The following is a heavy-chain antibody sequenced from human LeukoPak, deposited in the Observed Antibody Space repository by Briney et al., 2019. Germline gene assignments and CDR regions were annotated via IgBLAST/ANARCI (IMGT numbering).Heavy chain of an antibody. CDR1: GFTFSSYA. CDR3: AKDHGYGQQGY. D-gene: IGHD5-18*01. Sequence: GGSLRLSCAASGFTFSSYAMSWVRQAPGKGLEWVSAISGSGGSAFYAGSVKGRFTISRDNSKNTLYLQMNSLGAEDTAVYYCAKDHGYGQQGYWGQGTLVTVSS. CDR2: ISGSGGSA. V-gene: IGHV3-23*01. J-gene: IGHJ4*02.